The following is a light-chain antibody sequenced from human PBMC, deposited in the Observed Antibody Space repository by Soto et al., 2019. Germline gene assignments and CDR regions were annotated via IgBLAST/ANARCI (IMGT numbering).Light chain of an antibody. CDR3: QQYDNPPPLT. V-gene: IGKV1-33*01. CDR2: DAS. CDR1: QDISNY. Sequence: DIQMTQSPSSLSSSVGDRVTITCQASQDISNYLNWYQQKPGNAPKLLIYDASNFETGVQSWFSRRGSGTDFPFTISRLQHEDIATYYYQQYDNPPPLTFGGGTKVEIK. J-gene: IGKJ4*01.